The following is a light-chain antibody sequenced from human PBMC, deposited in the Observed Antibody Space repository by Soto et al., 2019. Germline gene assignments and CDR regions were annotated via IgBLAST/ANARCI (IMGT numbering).Light chain of an antibody. CDR3: QQRSNSPPWT. CDR1: QSVSNY. V-gene: IGKV3-11*01. J-gene: IGKJ1*01. Sequence: EIVLTQSPATLSLSPGERATLSCRASQSVSNYLAWYQHKPGQAPRLLIYGASSRATGIPARFSGSGSGTDFTLTISSLEPVDFAVYYCQQRSNSPPWTFGQGTKVEVK. CDR2: GAS.